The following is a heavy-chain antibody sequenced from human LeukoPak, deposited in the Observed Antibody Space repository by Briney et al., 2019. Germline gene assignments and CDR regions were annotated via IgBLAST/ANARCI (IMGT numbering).Heavy chain of an antibody. CDR3: ARGTWDCSSTSCYSGNWFDP. CDR2: INPNSGGT. D-gene: IGHD2-2*02. CDR1: GYTFTGYY. J-gene: IGHJ5*02. V-gene: IGHV1-2*02. Sequence: ASVKVSCKASGYTFTGYYMHWVRQAPGQGVEWMGWINPNSGGTNYAQKFQGRVTMTRDTSISTAYMELSRLRSDDTAVYYCARGTWDCSSTSCYSGNWFDPWGQGTLVTVSS.